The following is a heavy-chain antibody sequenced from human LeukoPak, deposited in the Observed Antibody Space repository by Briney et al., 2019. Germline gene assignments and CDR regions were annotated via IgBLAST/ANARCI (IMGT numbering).Heavy chain of an antibody. J-gene: IGHJ4*02. CDR2: INPNSGGT. CDR1: GYTFTGYY. D-gene: IGHD6-19*01. Sequence: VASVKVSCKASGYTFTGYYMHWVRQAPGQGLEWMGWINPNSGGTNYAQKFQGRVTMTRDTSISTVYMELSRLRSDDTAVYYCATAPAGWLVPFDYWGQGTLVTVSS. CDR3: ATAPAGWLVPFDY. V-gene: IGHV1-2*02.